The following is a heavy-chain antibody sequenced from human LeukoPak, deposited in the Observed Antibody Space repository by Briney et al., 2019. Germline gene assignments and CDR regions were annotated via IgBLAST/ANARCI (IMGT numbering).Heavy chain of an antibody. Sequence: GPLRLSCAASGFTFSSYSMNWVRQAPGKGLEWVSSISSSSSYIYYADSVKGRFTISRGNAKNSLYLQMNSLRAEDTAVYYCARGGAMVSDAFDIWGQGTMVTVSS. J-gene: IGHJ3*02. CDR2: ISSSSSYI. D-gene: IGHD5-18*01. CDR1: GFTFSSYS. CDR3: ARGGAMVSDAFDI. V-gene: IGHV3-21*01.